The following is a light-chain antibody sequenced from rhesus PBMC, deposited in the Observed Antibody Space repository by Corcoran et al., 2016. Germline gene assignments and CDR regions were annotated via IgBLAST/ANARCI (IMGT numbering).Light chain of an antibody. V-gene: IGKV1-22*01. CDR2: KAS. CDR1: QGISSW. CDR3: QQYSSRPFT. Sequence: DIQMTQSPSSLSASVGDTVTITCRASQGISSWLAWYQQKPGKAPKLLIYKASSLQSGVPERVSGSGPGTYFTLTISSLQSEDFATYYCQQYSSRPFTFGPGTKLDIK. J-gene: IGKJ3*01.